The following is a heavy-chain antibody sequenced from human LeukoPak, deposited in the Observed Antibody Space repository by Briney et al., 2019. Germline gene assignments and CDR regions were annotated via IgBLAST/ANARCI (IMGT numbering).Heavy chain of an antibody. V-gene: IGHV3-49*04. CDR1: GYTFTSYG. CDR3: RGGHYDY. D-gene: IGHD2-21*01. Sequence: SCKASGYTFTSYGISWVRQAPGKGLEWVGFIRSTPYGGATEYAASVKGRLTISRDDSKSIAYLQMNSLKTEDTAVYYCRGGHYDYWGQGTLVTVSS. J-gene: IGHJ4*02. CDR2: IRSTPYGGAT.